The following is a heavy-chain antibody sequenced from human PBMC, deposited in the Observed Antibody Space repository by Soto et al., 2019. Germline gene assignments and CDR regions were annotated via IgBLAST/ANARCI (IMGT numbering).Heavy chain of an antibody. CDR2: ISGSGTNT. CDR1: GFSFSNYA. V-gene: IGHV3-23*01. CDR3: AKGHSSAPDYYFDF. D-gene: IGHD3-10*01. J-gene: IGHJ4*02. Sequence: EVQLLESGGDLVQPGGSLRLSCAASGFSFSNYAMHWVRQAPGKGLEWVFSISGSGTNTYVADYVKGRFTISRDNSNNTLYLQMNSLRAEDTAVYFCAKGHSSAPDYYFDFWGRGILVTVSS.